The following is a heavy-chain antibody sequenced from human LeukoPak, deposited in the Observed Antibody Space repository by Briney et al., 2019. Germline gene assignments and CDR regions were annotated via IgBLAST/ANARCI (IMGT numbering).Heavy chain of an antibody. CDR1: GSTFSSYS. D-gene: IGHD3-22*01. CDR3: AKGYCYDSSGYPDY. J-gene: IGHJ4*02. Sequence: GGSLRLSCAASGSTFSSYSMTWVRQAPGKGLEWVSSISSSSSYIYYADSVKGRFTISRDNAKNSLYLQMNSLRAEDTALYYCAKGYCYDSSGYPDYWGQGTLVTVSS. CDR2: ISSSSSYI. V-gene: IGHV3-21*04.